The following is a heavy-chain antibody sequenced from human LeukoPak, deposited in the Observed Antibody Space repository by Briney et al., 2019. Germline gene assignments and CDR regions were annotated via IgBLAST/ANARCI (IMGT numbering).Heavy chain of an antibody. CDR1: EFIFSGYW. J-gene: IGHJ4*02. V-gene: IGHV3-7*01. CDR3: ARDGFVGAADY. Sequence: GGSLRLSCAASEFIFSGYWMNWVRQAPGKGLEWVANIKQDGSEKQYVDSVRGRFAISRDNAKNSLYLQMNSLRVEDTAVYYCARDGFVGAADYWGQGTLVTVSS. D-gene: IGHD6-13*01. CDR2: IKQDGSEK.